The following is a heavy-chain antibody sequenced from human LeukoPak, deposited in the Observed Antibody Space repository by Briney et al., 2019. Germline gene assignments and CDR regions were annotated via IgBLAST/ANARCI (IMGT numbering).Heavy chain of an antibody. CDR2: INSDGGT. V-gene: IGHV3-74*01. D-gene: IGHD5-18*01. Sequence: GGSLRLSCAASGFAFSTYWMHWVRQAPGKGLVWVSRINSDGGTSYADSVKGRFTISRDNAKNTLYLQMTSLRAEDTAVYYCARDLSYGFDYWGQGTLVTVSS. J-gene: IGHJ4*02. CDR1: GFAFSTYW. CDR3: ARDLSYGFDY.